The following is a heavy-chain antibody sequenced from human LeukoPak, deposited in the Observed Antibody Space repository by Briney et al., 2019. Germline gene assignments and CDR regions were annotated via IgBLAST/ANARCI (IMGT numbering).Heavy chain of an antibody. Sequence: SETLSLTCTVSGGSISSYYWSWIRQPPGKGLEWIGYIYYSGSTNYNPSLKSRVTISVDTSKNQFSLKLSSVTAADTAVYYCARVGYCSSTSCYANYYYYMDVWGKGTTVTVSS. V-gene: IGHV4-59*01. D-gene: IGHD2-2*03. CDR1: GGSISSYY. CDR2: IYYSGST. CDR3: ARVGYCSSTSCYANYYYYMDV. J-gene: IGHJ6*03.